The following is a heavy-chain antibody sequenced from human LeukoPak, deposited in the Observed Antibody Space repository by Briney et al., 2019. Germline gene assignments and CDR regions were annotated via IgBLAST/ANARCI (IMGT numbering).Heavy chain of an antibody. CDR3: ARDKVVVVPAAIRSRWFDP. V-gene: IGHV1-18*01. Sequence: ASVKVSCKASGYTFTSYGFSWVRQAPGQGLEWMGWISAYNGNTNYAQKLQGRVTMTADTSTSTVYMELRSLRSDDTAVYYCARDKVVVVPAAIRSRWFDPWGQGTLVIVSS. J-gene: IGHJ5*02. CDR1: GYTFTSYG. CDR2: ISAYNGNT. D-gene: IGHD2-2*01.